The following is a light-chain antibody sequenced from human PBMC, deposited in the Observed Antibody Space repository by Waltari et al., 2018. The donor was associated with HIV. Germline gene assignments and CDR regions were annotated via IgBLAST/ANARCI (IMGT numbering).Light chain of an antibody. CDR3: SSYTSMKRLV. J-gene: IGLJ2*01. Sequence: QSALTQPASVSGSPGQSITLSCSGIDTNIYSQNFFSWYQQHPGTPPRLVLFGVSNRPSGLSPRFSGIRSGSTASLTISGLRSEDEGVYFCSSYTSMKRLVFGGGTELTV. CDR1: DTNIYSQNF. V-gene: IGLV2-14*01. CDR2: GVS.